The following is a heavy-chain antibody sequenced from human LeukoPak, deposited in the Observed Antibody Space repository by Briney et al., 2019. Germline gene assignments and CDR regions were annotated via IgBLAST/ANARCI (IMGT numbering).Heavy chain of an antibody. V-gene: IGHV1-2*02. J-gene: IGHJ5*02. CDR1: GYTFTGYY. D-gene: IGHD2-2*01. CDR3: ARADIVVVPAARFDP. Sequence: GASVKVSCKASGYTFTGYYMHWVRQAPGQGLEWMGWINPNSGGTNYAQKFQDRVTMTRDTSISTAYMELSRLRSDDTAVYYCARADIVVVPAARFDPWGQGTLVTVSS. CDR2: INPNSGGT.